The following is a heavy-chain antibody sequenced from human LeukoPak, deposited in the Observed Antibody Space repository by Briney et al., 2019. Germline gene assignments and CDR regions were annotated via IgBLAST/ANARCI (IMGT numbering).Heavy chain of an antibody. CDR2: IYPSDPDT. CDR3: ARHVGSSGWYV. D-gene: IGHD6-19*01. V-gene: IGHV5-51*01. J-gene: IGHJ4*02. Sequence: GESLKISCKASGYSFTSYWIGWVRQVPGKGLEWMGIIYPSDPDTRYSPSFQGQVTISVDKSISTAYLQWSSLKASDTAMYYCARHVGSSGWYVWGQGTLVTVSP. CDR1: GYSFTSYW.